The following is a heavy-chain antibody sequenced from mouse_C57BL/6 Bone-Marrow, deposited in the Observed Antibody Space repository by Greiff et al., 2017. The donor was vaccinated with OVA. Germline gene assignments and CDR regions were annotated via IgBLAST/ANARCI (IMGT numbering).Heavy chain of an antibody. CDR3: ARRGSRLDY. CDR2: ISTYYGDA. J-gene: IGHJ2*01. Sequence: QLQQSGPELVRPGVSVKISCKGSGYTFTDYAMHWVKQSHAKSLEWIGVISTYYGDASYNQKFKDKATMTVDTSSSTAYMQLSSLTSEDSAVYYCARRGSRLDYWGQGTTLTVSS. D-gene: IGHD1-1*01. V-gene: IGHV1-67*01. CDR1: GYTFTDYA.